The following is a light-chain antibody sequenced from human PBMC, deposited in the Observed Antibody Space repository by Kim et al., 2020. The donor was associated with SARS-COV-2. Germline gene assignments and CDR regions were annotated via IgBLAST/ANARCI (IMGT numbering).Light chain of an antibody. CDR1: QGISNY. CDR2: TAS. Sequence: ASVGDRVTITCRASQGISNYLAWFQQKPGKVPRVLIYTASTLLSGVPSRFSGSSSGTEFTLTISSLQPEDFATYYCQKYDSAPCAFGPGTKVDIK. V-gene: IGKV1-27*01. J-gene: IGKJ1*01. CDR3: QKYDSAPCA.